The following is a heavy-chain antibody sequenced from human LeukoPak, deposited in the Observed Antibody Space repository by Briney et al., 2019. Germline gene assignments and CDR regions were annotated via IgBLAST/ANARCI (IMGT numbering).Heavy chain of an antibody. J-gene: IGHJ4*02. V-gene: IGHV4-39*02. CDR3: ARDREVGATGYYFDY. CDR1: GGSISSSSYY. Sequence: SETLSLTCTVSGGSISSSSYYWGWIRQPPGKGLEWIGSIYYSGSTYYNPSLKSRVTILVDTSKNHFSLRLSSVTAADTAVYYCARDREVGATGYYFDYWGQGTLVTVSS. D-gene: IGHD1-26*01. CDR2: IYYSGST.